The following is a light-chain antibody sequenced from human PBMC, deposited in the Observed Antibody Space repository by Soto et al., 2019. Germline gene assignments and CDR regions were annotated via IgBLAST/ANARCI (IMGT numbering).Light chain of an antibody. J-gene: IGKJ1*01. V-gene: IGKV3-15*01. CDR1: QSVTSSY. Sequence: EIVLTQSPGTVSLSPGERATLSCRASQSVTSSYLARYQQKPGQAPRLLIYGASTRATGIPAGFSGSGSGTEFTLTISSLQSEDFAVYYCQQYNNWPRTFGKGTTVDIK. CDR3: QQYNNWPRT. CDR2: GAS.